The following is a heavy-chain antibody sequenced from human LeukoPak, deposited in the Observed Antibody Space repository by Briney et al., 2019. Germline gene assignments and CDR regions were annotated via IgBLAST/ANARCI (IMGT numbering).Heavy chain of an antibody. CDR3: ARNPGHSGLGYYYYGLDV. D-gene: IGHD1-26*01. CDR2: TSSSGSYT. Sequence: AGGSLRLSCAASGFIFSDYYMNWIREAPGKGLEWISFTSSSGSYTNYADSVKGRFTISRDNAKNSLYLQMNSLRDEDTAVYYCARNPGHSGLGYYYYGLDVWGQGTTVTVSS. J-gene: IGHJ6*02. V-gene: IGHV3-11*03. CDR1: GFIFSDYY.